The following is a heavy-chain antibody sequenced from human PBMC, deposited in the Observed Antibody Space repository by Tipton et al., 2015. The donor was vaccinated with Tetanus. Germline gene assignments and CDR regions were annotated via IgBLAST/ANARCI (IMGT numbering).Heavy chain of an antibody. CDR1: GFIFSSYG. V-gene: IGHV3-33*06. Sequence: SLRLSCAASGFIFSSYGIHWVRQAPGKGLEWLAVSWYDGTDKYYADSVKGRFTISRDNSKNTLYLQMSSLRPEDTAVYYCVNDIHSFSSYWGQGTLVTVSS. CDR2: SWYDGTDK. D-gene: IGHD2/OR15-2a*01. CDR3: VNDIHSFSSY. J-gene: IGHJ4*02.